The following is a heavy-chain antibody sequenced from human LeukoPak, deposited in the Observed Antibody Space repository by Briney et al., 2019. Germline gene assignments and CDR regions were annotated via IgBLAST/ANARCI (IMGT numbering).Heavy chain of an antibody. J-gene: IGHJ5*02. V-gene: IGHV1-24*01. Sequence: ASVKVSCKVSGYTLTELSTHWVRQAPGKGLEWMGGFDPEDGETIYAQKFQGRVTMTEDTSTDTAYMELSSLRSEDTAVYYCATERCCSGGSCYSANWFDPWGQGTLVTVSS. D-gene: IGHD2-15*01. CDR1: GYTLTELS. CDR2: FDPEDGET. CDR3: ATERCCSGGSCYSANWFDP.